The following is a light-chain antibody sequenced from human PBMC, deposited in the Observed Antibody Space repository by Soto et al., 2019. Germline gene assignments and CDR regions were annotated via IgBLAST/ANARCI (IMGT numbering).Light chain of an antibody. Sequence: QSALTQPRSVSGSPGQSVTISCTGTSSDVGGYNYVSWYQQHPSKAPKLMIYDVSKRPSGVPDRVSGSKSGNTASLTISGLQAEDEADYYCCSYAGSYTYVFVTGTKLTVL. CDR1: SSDVGGYNY. CDR3: CSYAGSYTYV. V-gene: IGLV2-11*01. J-gene: IGLJ1*01. CDR2: DVS.